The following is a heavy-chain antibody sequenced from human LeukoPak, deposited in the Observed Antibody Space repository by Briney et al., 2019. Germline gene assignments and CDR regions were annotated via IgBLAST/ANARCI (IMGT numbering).Heavy chain of an antibody. J-gene: IGHJ4*02. D-gene: IGHD3-9*01. V-gene: IGHV1-69*05. CDR2: LIPISGTT. CDR1: GGTFSTYA. Sequence: ASVKVSCKASGGTFSTYAVNWVRQAPGQGLEWVGGLIPISGTTNYAQKFQGRVTITTDESTSTGYMELSSLTSDDTAVYNCASGAPYFYFNYWGQGTLVIVSS. CDR3: ASGAPYFYFNY.